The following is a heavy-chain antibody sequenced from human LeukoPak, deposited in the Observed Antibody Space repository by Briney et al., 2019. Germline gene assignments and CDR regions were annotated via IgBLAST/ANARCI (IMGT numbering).Heavy chain of an antibody. Sequence: SETLSLTCAVYGGPFSGYYWSWIRQPPGKGLEWIGEINHSGSTNYKPSLKSRVTISVDTSKNQFSLKLSSVTAADTAVYYCARTSHSGWGIGYWGQGTLVTVSS. CDR2: INHSGST. CDR1: GGPFSGYY. J-gene: IGHJ4*02. CDR3: ARTSHSGWGIGY. D-gene: IGHD6-19*01. V-gene: IGHV4-34*01.